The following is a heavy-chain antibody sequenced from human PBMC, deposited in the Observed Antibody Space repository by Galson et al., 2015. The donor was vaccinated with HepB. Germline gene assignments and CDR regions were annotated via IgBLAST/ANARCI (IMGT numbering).Heavy chain of an antibody. CDR2: IIPIFGTA. CDR1: GGTFSSYA. J-gene: IGHJ2*01. CDR3: ARYRGYSSSWKPHYWYFDL. V-gene: IGHV1-69*13. D-gene: IGHD6-13*01. Sequence: SVKASCKASGGTFSSYAISWVRQAPGQGPEWMGGIIPIFGTANYAQKFQGRVTITADESTSTAYMELSSLRSEDTAVYYCARYRGYSSSWKPHYWYFDLWGRGTLVTVSS.